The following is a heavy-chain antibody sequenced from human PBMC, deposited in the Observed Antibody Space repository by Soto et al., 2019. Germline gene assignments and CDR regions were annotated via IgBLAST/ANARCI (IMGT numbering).Heavy chain of an antibody. CDR2: IYPRGGNI. J-gene: IGHJ6*02. CDR1: GYSFVNYY. CDR3: ASDWIAVAGSISFSQAFPLLDGMDL. D-gene: IGHD6-19*01. V-gene: IGHV1-46*01. Sequence: QVHLVQSGAEVKKPGASVKLSCKASGYSFVNYYINWVRQAPGQGLEWMGIIYPRGGNISYAQKFQGRVNMTSDTAASTVYMELTSRRSDDTSVYFCASDWIAVAGSISFSQAFPLLDGMDLWGQGTTVTVSS.